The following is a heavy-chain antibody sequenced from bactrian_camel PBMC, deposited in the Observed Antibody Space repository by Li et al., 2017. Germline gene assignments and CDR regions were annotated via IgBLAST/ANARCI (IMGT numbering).Heavy chain of an antibody. D-gene: IGHD5*01. CDR1: VSGYIDSRKY. V-gene: IGHV3S1*01. Sequence: HVQLVESGGGSVQAGGSLRLSCTTSVSGYIDSRKYMAWFRQVPGKEREGVANIYTGGGTTYYADSVKGRFTISQDIAKRTIYLQMNSLKPEDTAIYYCAADRSAYVNAGCFGVAYNYWGQGTQVTVS. CDR3: AADRSAYVNAGCFGVAYNY. CDR2: IYTGGGTT. J-gene: IGHJ4*01.